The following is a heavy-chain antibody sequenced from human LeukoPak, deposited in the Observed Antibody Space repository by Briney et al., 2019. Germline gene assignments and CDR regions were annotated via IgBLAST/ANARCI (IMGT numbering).Heavy chain of an antibody. J-gene: IGHJ4*02. CDR1: GGSFSGYY. Sequence: SETLSLTCAVYGGSFSGYYWSWIRQPPGKGLEWIGEINHSGSTNYNPSLKSRVTISVDTSKNQFSLKLSSVTAADTAVYYCDTFSYDSRVFDYWGQGTLVTVSS. CDR3: DTFSYDSRVFDY. D-gene: IGHD3-22*01. V-gene: IGHV4-34*01. CDR2: INHSGST.